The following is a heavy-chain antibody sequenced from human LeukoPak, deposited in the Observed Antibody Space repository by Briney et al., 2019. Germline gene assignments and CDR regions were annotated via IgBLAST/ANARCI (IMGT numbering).Heavy chain of an antibody. Sequence: ASVKVSCKASGYTFTSYAISWLRQAPGQGLEWMGWIRPYNSNTNYAQKLQGRVTMTTDTSTSTAYMELRSLRSDDTAVYYCARDPYSGYDYEGGADYWGQGTLVTVSS. V-gene: IGHV1-18*01. CDR1: GYTFTSYA. J-gene: IGHJ4*02. CDR3: ARDPYSGYDYEGGADY. CDR2: IRPYNSNT. D-gene: IGHD5-12*01.